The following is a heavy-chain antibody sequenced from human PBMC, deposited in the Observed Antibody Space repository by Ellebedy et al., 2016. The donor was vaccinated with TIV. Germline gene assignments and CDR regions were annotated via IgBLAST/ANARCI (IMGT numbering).Heavy chain of an antibody. CDR1: GYTFTSYD. CDR3: ARDRGSSWYGFRQTGYYYGMDV. Sequence: ASVKVSCKASGYTFTSYDINWVRQATGQGLEWMGWMNPNSGNTGYVQKFQGRVTITADESTSTAYMELSSLRSEDTAVYYCARDRGSSWYGFRQTGYYYGMDVWGQGTTVTVSS. D-gene: IGHD6-13*01. CDR2: MNPNSGNT. V-gene: IGHV1-8*03. J-gene: IGHJ6*02.